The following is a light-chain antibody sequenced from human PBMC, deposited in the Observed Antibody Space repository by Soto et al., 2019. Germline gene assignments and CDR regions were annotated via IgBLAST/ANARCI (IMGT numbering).Light chain of an antibody. CDR3: QQSGSSPPT. J-gene: IGKJ1*01. Sequence: EIVLTQSPGTLSLSPGETATLSCRASQSLASTSLAWYQQRLGQAPRLLIFGASNRATGIPDRFSGSGSGTNFTLSSSRLEPEDFSVFYCQQSGSSPPTFGQGSKVDIK. CDR2: GAS. V-gene: IGKV3-20*01. CDR1: QSLASTS.